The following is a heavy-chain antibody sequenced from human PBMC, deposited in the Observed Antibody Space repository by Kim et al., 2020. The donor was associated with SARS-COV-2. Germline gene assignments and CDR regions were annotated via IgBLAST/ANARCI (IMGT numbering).Heavy chain of an antibody. D-gene: IGHD1-26*01. CDR1: GFSFSNTC. Sequence: GGSLRLSCAASGFSFSNTCMSWVRQPPGKGLEWVAVIKSKTNGKKTDYTAPVKCRFTISRDDTENTLQLQINSMRTEDTAVYYCTPDLRWEGGESDDWGQGTLVTVSS. V-gene: IGHV3-15*01. J-gene: IGHJ4*02. CDR3: TPDLRWEGGESDD. CDR2: IKSKTNGKKT.